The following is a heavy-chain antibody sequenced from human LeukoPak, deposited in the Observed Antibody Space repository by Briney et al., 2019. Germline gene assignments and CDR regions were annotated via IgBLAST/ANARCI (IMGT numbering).Heavy chain of an antibody. CDR2: IKEDGSEK. Sequence: GGSLRLSCAASGFSFSKYWMSWVRQAPGKGLEWVANIKEDGSEKYYVDSVKGRFTISRDNAKNSLYLQMNSLRPEDTAVYYCARDSFHSSDYWGQGTLVTVSS. J-gene: IGHJ4*02. V-gene: IGHV3-7*01. CDR1: GFSFSKYW. D-gene: IGHD3-3*02. CDR3: ARDSFHSSDY.